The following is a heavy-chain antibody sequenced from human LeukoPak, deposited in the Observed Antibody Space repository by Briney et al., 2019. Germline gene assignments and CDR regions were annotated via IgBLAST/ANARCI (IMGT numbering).Heavy chain of an antibody. CDR1: GFTVSSNY. Sequence: GGSLRLSCAASGFTVSSNYMSWVRQAPGKGLEWVSVIYSGGSTYYADSVKGRFTISRHNSKNTLYLQMNSLRAEDTAVYYCARVGYDILTGYYTFDYWGQGTLVTVSS. CDR3: ARVGYDILTGYYTFDY. J-gene: IGHJ4*02. D-gene: IGHD3-9*01. CDR2: IYSGGST. V-gene: IGHV3-53*04.